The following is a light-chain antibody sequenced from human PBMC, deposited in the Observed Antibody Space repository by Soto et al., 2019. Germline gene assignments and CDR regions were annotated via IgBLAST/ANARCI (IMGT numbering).Light chain of an antibody. V-gene: IGLV1-44*01. CDR2: GDN. J-gene: IGLJ2*01. CDR1: TSNIGTYT. Sequence: QSVLTQSPSVSGTPGQGVTISCSGGTSNIGTYTVNWYQQLPRTAPKVLIYGDNQRPSGVADRFSGSKSGTSASLAISGLQSEDEADYYCAAWDDSLNGVVFGGGTKLTVL. CDR3: AAWDDSLNGVV.